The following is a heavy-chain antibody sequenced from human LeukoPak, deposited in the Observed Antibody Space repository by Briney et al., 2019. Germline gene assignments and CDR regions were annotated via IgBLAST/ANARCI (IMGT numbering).Heavy chain of an antibody. V-gene: IGHV4-39*01. CDR2: TYYSGST. J-gene: IGHJ5*02. Sequence: SETLSLTCTVSGVSISSTYCYWGWIRQPPGKGLEWIGSTYYSGSTHYNPSLKSRVTISVDTSKNQFSLKLSSVTAADTAVYYCARRINYDVDPWGQGTLVTVSS. D-gene: IGHD3-3*01. CDR3: ARRINYDVDP. CDR1: GVSISSTYCY.